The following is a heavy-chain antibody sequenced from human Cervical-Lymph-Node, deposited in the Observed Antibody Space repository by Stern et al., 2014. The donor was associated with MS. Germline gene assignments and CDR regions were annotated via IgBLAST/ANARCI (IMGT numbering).Heavy chain of an antibody. CDR1: GHTFNSHA. V-gene: IGHV1-18*01. J-gene: IGHJ4*02. CDR3: ATDMGFEAAAHDY. Sequence: QLVQSGAEVMKPGASVKVSCKAFGHTFNSHAITRVRQVPGQGLEWVGWSNSFNGKTNYAQKFQGIVTMNSHILTRKAYMKLRSLRFDDTAVYYCATDMGFEAAAHDYWGQGTLVTVSS. CDR2: SNSFNGKT. D-gene: IGHD6-13*01.